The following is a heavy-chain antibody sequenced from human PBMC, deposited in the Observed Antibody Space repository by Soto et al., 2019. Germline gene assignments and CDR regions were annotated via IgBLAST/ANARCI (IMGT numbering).Heavy chain of an antibody. Sequence: EVQLVESGGGLVQPGGSLRLSCAASGFTVSSNYMSWVRQAPGKGLEWVSVIYSGGSTYYADSVKGRFTISRDNSKNTLYLQMNSLRAEDTAVYYCARDIYGDYHQVYYYYMDVWGKGTTVTVSS. V-gene: IGHV3-66*01. CDR1: GFTVSSNY. D-gene: IGHD4-17*01. CDR2: IYSGGST. CDR3: ARDIYGDYHQVYYYYMDV. J-gene: IGHJ6*03.